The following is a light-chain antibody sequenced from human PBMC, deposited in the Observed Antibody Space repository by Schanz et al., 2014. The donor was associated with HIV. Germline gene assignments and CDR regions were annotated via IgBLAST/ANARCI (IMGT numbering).Light chain of an antibody. CDR2: ATS. CDR3: QQRSTWPLT. V-gene: IGKV3D-20*02. CDR1: QRLSSSY. J-gene: IGKJ4*01. Sequence: EIVLTQSPGSLSLSPGGRATLSCGASQRLSSSYLAWYQQKRDQPPRLVIYATSTRAAGIPDRFRGTGSGTEFTLTISSLQSEDFAVYYCQQRSTWPLTFGGGTKVQIK.